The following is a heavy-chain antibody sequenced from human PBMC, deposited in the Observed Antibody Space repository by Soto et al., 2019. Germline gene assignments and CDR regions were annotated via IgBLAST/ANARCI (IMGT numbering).Heavy chain of an antibody. CDR1: GGSFSGYY. Sequence: SETLSLTCAVYGGSFSGYYWSWIRQPPGKGLEWIGEINHSGSTNYNPSLKSRVTISVDTSKNQFSLKLSSVTAADTAVYYCARYYDSSGSHGYYFDYWGQGTLVTVSS. CDR2: INHSGST. J-gene: IGHJ4*02. V-gene: IGHV4-34*01. D-gene: IGHD3-22*01. CDR3: ARYYDSSGSHGYYFDY.